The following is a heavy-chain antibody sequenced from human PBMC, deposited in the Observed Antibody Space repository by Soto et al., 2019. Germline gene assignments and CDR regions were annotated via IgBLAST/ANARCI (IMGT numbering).Heavy chain of an antibody. D-gene: IGHD5-12*01. CDR3: ARESGGATATLDYYYFYMDV. CDR1: GDSFNDYY. V-gene: IGHV1-2*04. Sequence: QVQLVQSGAEVRKPGASVTVSCRSSGDSFNDYYIHWVRQAPGQGLEWMGWINPNSGFTKYEQMFQGWVSMTRDTSIRTVYMQLSRLRSDDTAVYYCARESGGATATLDYYYFYMDVWGTGTTVTVSS. CDR2: INPNSGFT. J-gene: IGHJ6*03.